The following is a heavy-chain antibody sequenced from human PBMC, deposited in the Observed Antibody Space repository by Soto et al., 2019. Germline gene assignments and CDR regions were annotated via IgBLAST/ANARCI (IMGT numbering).Heavy chain of an antibody. J-gene: IGHJ3*02. V-gene: IGHV4-34*01. CDR1: GGSFSGYY. Sequence: QVQLQQWGAGLLKPSETLSLTCAVYGGSFSGYYWSWIRQPPGKGLEWIGEINHSGSTNYNPSLKSRVTISVDTSKNQFSRKLSSVTAADTAVYYCARGRENVLRYFDWPTPTFGAFDIWGQGTMVTVSS. CDR2: INHSGST. CDR3: ARGRENVLRYFDWPTPTFGAFDI. D-gene: IGHD3-9*01.